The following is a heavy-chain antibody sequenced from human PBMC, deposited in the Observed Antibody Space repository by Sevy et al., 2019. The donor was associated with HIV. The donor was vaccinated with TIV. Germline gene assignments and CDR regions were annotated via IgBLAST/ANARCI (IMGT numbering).Heavy chain of an antibody. Sequence: SQTLSLTCTVSGGSISSYYWSWIRQPPGKGLEWIGYIYYSGSTNYNPSLKSRVTISVDTSKNQFSLKLSSVTAADTAVYYFFLMPRGRPRSTPIDYWGQGTLVTVSS. CDR1: GGSISSYY. V-gene: IGHV4-59*01. D-gene: IGHD2-2*01. CDR3: FLMPRGRPRSTPIDY. J-gene: IGHJ4*02. CDR2: IYYSGST.